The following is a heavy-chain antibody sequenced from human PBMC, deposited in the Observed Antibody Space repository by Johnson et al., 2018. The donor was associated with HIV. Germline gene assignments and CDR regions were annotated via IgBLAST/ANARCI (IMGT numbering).Heavy chain of an antibody. CDR2: IYSGSST. CDR3: ARAYTYGAFDL. CDR1: GFTVSSNY. V-gene: IGHV3-66*01. Sequence: VQLVESGGGLVQPGGSLRLSCAASGFTVSSNYMSWVRQAPGKGLEWVSFIYSGSSTYYADSVKGRFTISRDNSKNTLYLQMNSLRAEDTAGYYCARAYTYGAFDLWGQGTLVTVSS. J-gene: IGHJ3*01. D-gene: IGHD3-16*01.